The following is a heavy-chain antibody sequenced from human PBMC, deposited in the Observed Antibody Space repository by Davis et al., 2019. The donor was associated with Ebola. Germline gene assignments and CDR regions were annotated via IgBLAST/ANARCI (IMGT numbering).Heavy chain of an antibody. CDR3: ARLAGRYSNYYYYMDV. V-gene: IGHV5-51*01. CDR1: GYSFTSYW. J-gene: IGHJ6*03. D-gene: IGHD6-13*01. CDR2: IYPGDSDT. Sequence: GESLKISCKGSGYSFTSYWIGWVRQMPGKGLEWMGIIYPGDSDTRYSPSFQGQVTISADKSISTAYLQWSSLKASDTAMYYCARLAGRYSNYYYYMDVWGKGTTVTVSS.